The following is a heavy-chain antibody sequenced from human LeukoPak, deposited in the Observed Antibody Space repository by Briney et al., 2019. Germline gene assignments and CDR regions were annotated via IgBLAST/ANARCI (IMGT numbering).Heavy chain of an antibody. Sequence: GGSLKISSKGSGYCFTSYWIGWVRPMPEKRLGRMWTISPGDSDTSYRPSFQGQVTISADKSISTAYLQWSSLKASDTAMYYCARSPGSGSYYRAFDIWGQGAMVTVCS. CDR2: ISPGDSDT. CDR3: ARSPGSGSYYRAFDI. CDR1: GYCFTSYW. V-gene: IGHV5-51*01. D-gene: IGHD3-10*01. J-gene: IGHJ3*02.